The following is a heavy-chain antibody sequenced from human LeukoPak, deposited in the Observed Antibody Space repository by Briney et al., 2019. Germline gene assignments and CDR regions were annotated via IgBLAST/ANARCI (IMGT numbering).Heavy chain of an antibody. CDR2: IYYSGST. D-gene: IGHD3-3*01. J-gene: IGHJ3*02. V-gene: IGHV4-31*03. CDR3: ARLRITIFGVPTPMLAFDI. CDR1: GGSISSGGYY. Sequence: PSQTLSLTCTVSGGSISSGGYYWSWIRQHPGKGLEWIGYIYYSGSTNYNPSLKSRVTISVDTSMNQFSLKLSSVTAADTAVYYCARLRITIFGVPTPMLAFDIWGQGTMVTVSS.